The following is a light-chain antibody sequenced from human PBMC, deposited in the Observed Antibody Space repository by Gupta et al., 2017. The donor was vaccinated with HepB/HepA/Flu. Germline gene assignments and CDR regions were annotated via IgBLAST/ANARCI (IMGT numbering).Light chain of an antibody. J-gene: IGKJ2*04. CDR2: WAS. V-gene: IGKV4-1*01. Sequence: DIVLTQSPDSLAVSLGERATINCKSSQSVLHSTNKKNFLAWYQQKPGQPTKLLLFWASTRESGVPNRFSGSGSGTDFTLTISILQAEDVAVYYCQQFYTTPCSFGQGTKLEIK. CDR1: QSVLHSTNKKNF. CDR3: QQFYTTPCS.